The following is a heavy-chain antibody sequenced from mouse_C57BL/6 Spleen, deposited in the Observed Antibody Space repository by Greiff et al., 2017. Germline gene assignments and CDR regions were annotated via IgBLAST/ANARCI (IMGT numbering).Heavy chain of an antibody. CDR2: ISSGSSTI. Sequence: EVNVVESGGGLVKPGGSLKLSCAASGFTFSDYGMHWVRQAPEKGLEWVAYISSGSSTIYYADTVKGRFTISRDNAKNTLFLQMTSLRSEDTAMYYCARLDYDYYFDYWGQGTTLTVSS. CDR3: ARLDYDYYFDY. V-gene: IGHV5-17*01. D-gene: IGHD2-4*01. CDR1: GFTFSDYG. J-gene: IGHJ2*01.